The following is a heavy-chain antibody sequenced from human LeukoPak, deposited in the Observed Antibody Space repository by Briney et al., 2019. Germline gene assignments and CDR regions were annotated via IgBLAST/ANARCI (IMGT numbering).Heavy chain of an antibody. V-gene: IGHV3-33*01. CDR3: ARDECSGGSCVFDY. CDR2: IWYDGSNK. J-gene: IGHJ4*02. CDR1: GFTFSSYG. Sequence: GRSLRLSCAASGFTFSSYGMHWVRQAPGKGLEWVAVIWYDGSNKYYADSVKGRFTISRDNSKNTLYLQMNSLRAEDTAVYYCARDECSGGSCVFDYWGQGTLVTVSS. D-gene: IGHD2-15*01.